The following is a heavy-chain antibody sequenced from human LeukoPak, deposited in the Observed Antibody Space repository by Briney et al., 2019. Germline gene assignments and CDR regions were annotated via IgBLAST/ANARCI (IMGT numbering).Heavy chain of an antibody. Sequence: SETLSLTCTVSGGSISSSSYYWGWIRQPPGKGLEWIGSIYYSGSTYYNPSLKSRVTISVDTSKNQFSLKLSSVTAADTAVYYCARLILGYSYDIDSYYYYMDVWGKGTTVTVSS. CDR1: GGSISSSSYY. V-gene: IGHV4-39*01. CDR3: ARLILGYSYDIDSYYYYMDV. D-gene: IGHD5-18*01. CDR2: IYYSGST. J-gene: IGHJ6*03.